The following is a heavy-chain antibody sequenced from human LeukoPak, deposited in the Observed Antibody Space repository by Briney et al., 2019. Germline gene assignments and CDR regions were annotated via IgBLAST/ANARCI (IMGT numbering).Heavy chain of an antibody. CDR2: IYYSGST. CDR3: ARHGSTSWEVGY. D-gene: IGHD2-2*01. Sequence: SGTLSLTCTVSGGSISSYYWGWIRQPPGKGLEWIGYIYYSGSTNYNPSLKSRVTISVDTSKNQFSLKLSSVTAADTAVYYCARHGSTSWEVGYWGQGTLVTVSS. CDR1: GGSISSYY. J-gene: IGHJ4*02. V-gene: IGHV4-59*08.